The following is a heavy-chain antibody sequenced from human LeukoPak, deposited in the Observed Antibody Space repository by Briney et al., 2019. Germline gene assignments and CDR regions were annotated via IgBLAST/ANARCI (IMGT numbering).Heavy chain of an antibody. Sequence: ALVKVSCKASGYTFTGYYMHWVRQAPGQGLEWMGWINPNSGGTNYAQKFQGRVTMTRDTSISTAYMELSRLRSDDTAVYYCARVERIVVVPAYWFDPWGQGTLVTVSS. D-gene: IGHD2-2*01. CDR1: GYTFTGYY. CDR3: ARVERIVVVPAYWFDP. CDR2: INPNSGGT. J-gene: IGHJ5*02. V-gene: IGHV1-2*02.